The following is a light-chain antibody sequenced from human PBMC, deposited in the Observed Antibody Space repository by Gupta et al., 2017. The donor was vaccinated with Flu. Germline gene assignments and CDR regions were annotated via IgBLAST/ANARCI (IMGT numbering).Light chain of an antibody. J-gene: IGKJ1*01. CDR1: QRVSSS. V-gene: IGKV3-15*01. Sequence: IVLTQSPATLSVSPRERATLSCRASQRVSSSLAWYQQKPGQAPRLLIYGTSTKATGIPARFSGSGSGTDFTLTISSLQSEDFAVYYCQHYNNWPPWTFGQGTKVEIK. CDR3: QHYNNWPPWT. CDR2: GTS.